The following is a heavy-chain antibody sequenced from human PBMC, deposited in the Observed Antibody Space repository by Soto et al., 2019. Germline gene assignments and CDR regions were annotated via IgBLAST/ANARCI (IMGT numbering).Heavy chain of an antibody. CDR2: IFPNSVGST. CDR3: AKDEGGSFDS. J-gene: IGHJ4*01. CDR1: GYTLAPFN. D-gene: IGHD3-16*01. Sequence: GPVEGACQTSGYTLAPFNLHWGRQAPGQGLEWMGFIFPNSVGSTTSAPQFEGRVTMTRDSSISTAYLELSGLTSEDTGVDYCAKDEGGSFDSWGQGSLVTVSS. V-gene: IGHV1-2*02.